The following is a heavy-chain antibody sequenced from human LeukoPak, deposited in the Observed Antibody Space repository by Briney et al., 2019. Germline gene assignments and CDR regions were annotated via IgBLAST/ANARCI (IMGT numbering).Heavy chain of an antibody. Sequence: ASVKVSCKASGYPFTSYGISWVRPAPGQGLEWMGWLSAYNGNTNYAQKLQGRVTMTTDTSTSTAYMELRSLRSDDTAVYYCARDYGEIDYYYYYGMDVWGKGTTVTVSS. CDR3: ARDYGEIDYYYYYGMDV. D-gene: IGHD4-17*01. CDR2: LSAYNGNT. V-gene: IGHV1-18*04. CDR1: GYPFTSYG. J-gene: IGHJ6*04.